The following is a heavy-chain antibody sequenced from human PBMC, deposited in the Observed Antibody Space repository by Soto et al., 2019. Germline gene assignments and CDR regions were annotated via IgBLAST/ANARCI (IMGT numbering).Heavy chain of an antibody. D-gene: IGHD3-3*01. Sequence: EVQLSESGGGLVQPGGSLRLSCAASGFTFSSYVMSWVRQAPGKGLEWVSGISGSGGRTFYADPVKGRFTISRDNSKNTLYLQMNGLRAEDTAVYYCAKPHSSGGPMGYFYGMDVWGQGTTVTVSS. CDR2: ISGSGGRT. J-gene: IGHJ6*02. V-gene: IGHV3-23*01. CDR1: GFTFSSYV. CDR3: AKPHSSGGPMGYFYGMDV.